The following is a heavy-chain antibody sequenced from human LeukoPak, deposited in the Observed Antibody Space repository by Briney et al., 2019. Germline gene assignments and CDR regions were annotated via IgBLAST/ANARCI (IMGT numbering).Heavy chain of an antibody. V-gene: IGHV4-59*01. D-gene: IGHD6-13*01. Sequence: SETLSLTCSVSGGSMSSYYWSWIRQPPGKGLEWIAYIYYSGTTNYNPSLKSRVTISVDTSKKQVSLKLSSVTAADTAVYYCAKGEAATGYAFDIWGQGTMVSVSS. CDR3: AKGEAATGYAFDI. CDR1: GGSMSSYY. J-gene: IGHJ3*02. CDR2: IYYSGTT.